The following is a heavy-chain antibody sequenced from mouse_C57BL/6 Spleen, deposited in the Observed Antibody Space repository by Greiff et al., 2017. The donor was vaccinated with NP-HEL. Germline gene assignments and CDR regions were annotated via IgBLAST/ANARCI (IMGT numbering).Heavy chain of an antibody. Sequence: QVQLKESGPELVKPGASVKISCKASGYAFSSSWMNWVKQRPGKGLEWIGRIYPGDGDTNYNGKFKGKATLTADKSSSTAYMQLSSLTSEDSAVYFCAREPTTVYFDYWGQGTTLTVSS. CDR3: AREPTTVYFDY. CDR1: GYAFSSSW. CDR2: IYPGDGDT. J-gene: IGHJ2*01. V-gene: IGHV1-82*01. D-gene: IGHD1-1*01.